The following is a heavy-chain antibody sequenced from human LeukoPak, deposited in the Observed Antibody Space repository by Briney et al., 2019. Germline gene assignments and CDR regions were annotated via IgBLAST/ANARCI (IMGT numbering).Heavy chain of an antibody. V-gene: IGHV3-11*04. D-gene: IGHD3-22*01. CDR3: ARDRPTYYYDSSRLTGGDY. J-gene: IGHJ4*02. CDR1: GFTFSDYY. Sequence: GGSLRLSCAASGFTFSDYYMSWIRQAPGKGLEWVSYISSSGSTIYYADSVKGRFTISRDNAKNSLYLQMNSLRAEDTAVYYCARDRPTYYYDSSRLTGGDYWGQGTLVTVSS. CDR2: ISSSGSTI.